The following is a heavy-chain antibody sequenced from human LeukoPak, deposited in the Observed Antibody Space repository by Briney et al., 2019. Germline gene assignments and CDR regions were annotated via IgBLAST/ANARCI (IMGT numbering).Heavy chain of an antibody. CDR1: GGSISSYY. Sequence: SETLSLTCTVSGGSISSYYWSWIRQPPGKGLEWIGYIYYSGSTNYNPSLKSRVTISVDTPKNQFSLKLISVTAADTAVYYCARLRYSYGYGMDVWGQGTTVTVSS. D-gene: IGHD5-18*01. V-gene: IGHV4-59*08. CDR2: IYYSGST. J-gene: IGHJ6*02. CDR3: ARLRYSYGYGMDV.